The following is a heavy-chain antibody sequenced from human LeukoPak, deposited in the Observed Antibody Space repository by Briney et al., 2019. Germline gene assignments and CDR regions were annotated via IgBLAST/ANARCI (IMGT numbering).Heavy chain of an antibody. J-gene: IGHJ4*02. CDR1: GGTFSSYA. Sequence: GASVKVSCKASGGTFSSYAISWVRQAPGQGLEWIGGIIPIFGTANYAQKFQGRDTITTDESTSTAYMELSSLRSEDTAVYCCAIVSAFEYCSSTSCPHFDYWGQGTLVSVSS. CDR3: AIVSAFEYCSSTSCPHFDY. CDR2: IIPIFGTA. V-gene: IGHV1-69*05. D-gene: IGHD2-2*01.